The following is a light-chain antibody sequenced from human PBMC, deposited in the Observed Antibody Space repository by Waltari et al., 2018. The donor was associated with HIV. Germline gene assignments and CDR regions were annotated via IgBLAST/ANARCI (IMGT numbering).Light chain of an antibody. V-gene: IGKV4-1*01. CDR3: QQYYSFPLT. CDR2: WAS. J-gene: IGKJ4*01. CDR1: QTVLHSSSNKNH. Sequence: DIAMTQSPDSLAVSLVEKVTINCKSSQTVLHSSSNKNHLAWYQQKAGQRPKLLIYWASTRESGVPDRFIGSGSGTYFSLTIGSLQAEDVAVYYCQQYYSFPLTFGGGTAVEIK.